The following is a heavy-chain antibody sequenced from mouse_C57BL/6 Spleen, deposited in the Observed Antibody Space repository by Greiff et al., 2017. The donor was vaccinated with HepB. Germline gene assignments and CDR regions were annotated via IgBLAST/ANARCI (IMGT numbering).Heavy chain of an antibody. V-gene: IGHV1-52*01. CDR2: IDPSDSET. Sequence: QVQLKESGAELVRPGSSVKLSCKASGYTFTSYWMHWVKQRPIQGLEWIGNIDPSDSETHYNQKFKDKATLTVDKSSSTAYMQLSSLTSEDSAVYYCARYYDYDKYFDVWGTGTTVTVSS. D-gene: IGHD2-4*01. CDR3: ARYYDYDKYFDV. J-gene: IGHJ1*03. CDR1: GYTFTSYW.